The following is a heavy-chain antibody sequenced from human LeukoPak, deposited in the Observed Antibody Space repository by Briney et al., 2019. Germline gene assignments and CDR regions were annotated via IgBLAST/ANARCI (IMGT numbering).Heavy chain of an antibody. D-gene: IGHD2/OR15-2a*01. CDR3: VRDRGALQYFDY. Sequence: GRSLRLSCAASGFTFRNHGMHWIRQAPGKGLEWVAIIWYDGSNKYYAASVNGRFTISRDSSKNTLYLQMNSLRDDDTAVYYCVRDRGALQYFDYWGQGTLVTVSS. CDR1: GFTFRNHG. CDR2: IWYDGSNK. V-gene: IGHV3-33*01. J-gene: IGHJ4*02.